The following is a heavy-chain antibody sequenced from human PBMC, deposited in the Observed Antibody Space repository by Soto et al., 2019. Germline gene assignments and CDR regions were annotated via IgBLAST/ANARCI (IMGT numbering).Heavy chain of an antibody. J-gene: IGHJ4*02. CDR1: GYTFTSYA. CDR2: INAGNGNT. Sequence: ASVKVSCKASGYTFTSYAMHWLRQAPGQRLEWMGWINAGNGNTKYSQKFQGRVTITRDTSASTAYMELSSLRSEDTAVYYCARAGWYSGSYFGYWGQGTLVTVSS. CDR3: ARAGWYSGSYFGY. V-gene: IGHV1-3*01. D-gene: IGHD1-26*01.